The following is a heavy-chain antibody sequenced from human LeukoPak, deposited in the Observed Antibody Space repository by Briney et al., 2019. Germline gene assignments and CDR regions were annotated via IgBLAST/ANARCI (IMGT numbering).Heavy chain of an antibody. Sequence: SETLSLTCAVYGGSFSGYYWSWIRQPPGKGLEWIGEINHSGSTNYNPSLKSRVTISVDTSKNQFSLKLSSVTAADTAVYHCARSCTNGVCGFDYWGQGTLVTVSS. V-gene: IGHV4-34*01. CDR3: ARSCTNGVCGFDY. CDR1: GGSFSGYY. D-gene: IGHD2-8*01. CDR2: INHSGST. J-gene: IGHJ4*02.